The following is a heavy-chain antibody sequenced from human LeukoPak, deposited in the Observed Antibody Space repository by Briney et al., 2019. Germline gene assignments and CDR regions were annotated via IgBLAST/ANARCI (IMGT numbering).Heavy chain of an antibody. V-gene: IGHV6-1*01. CDR3: ARDGGDSAALTAFDY. J-gene: IGHJ4*02. CDR2: TYYRSKWYN. CDR1: GDSVSSNSAA. D-gene: IGHD4/OR15-4a*01. Sequence: SQTLSLTCAISGDSVSSNSAAWNWIRQSPSRGLEWLGRTYYRSKWYNDYAVSVRSRMTINPDTSKNQSSLQLNSVTPEDTAVYYCARDGGDSAALTAFDYWGQGTLVTVSS.